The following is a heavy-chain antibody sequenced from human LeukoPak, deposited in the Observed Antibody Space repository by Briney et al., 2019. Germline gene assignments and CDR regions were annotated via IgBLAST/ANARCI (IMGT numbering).Heavy chain of an antibody. CDR2: IYTSGST. V-gene: IGHV4-4*07. CDR3: ARIKTNYDILTGYYLGSWYFDL. CDR1: GGSISSYY. J-gene: IGHJ2*01. Sequence: SETLSLTCTVSGGSISSYYWSWIRQPAGKGLAWIGRIYTSGSTNYNPSLKSRVTMSVDTSKNQFSLKLSSVTAADTAVYYCARIKTNYDILTGYYLGSWYFDLWGRGTLVTVSS. D-gene: IGHD3-9*01.